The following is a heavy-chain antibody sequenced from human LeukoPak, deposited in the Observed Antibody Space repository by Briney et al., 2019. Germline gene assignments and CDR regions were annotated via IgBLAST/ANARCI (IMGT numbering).Heavy chain of an antibody. CDR3: ARRGSGTYFPFDY. Sequence: GESLKISCTASGYSLTSYWTGWVRQMPGKGLEWMGIIYPGDSDTRYSPSFQGQVTISVDKSISTAYLQWSSLKASDTAMYYCARRGSGTYFPFDYWGQGTLVTVSS. CDR1: GYSLTSYW. V-gene: IGHV5-51*01. CDR2: IYPGDSDT. J-gene: IGHJ4*02. D-gene: IGHD1-26*01.